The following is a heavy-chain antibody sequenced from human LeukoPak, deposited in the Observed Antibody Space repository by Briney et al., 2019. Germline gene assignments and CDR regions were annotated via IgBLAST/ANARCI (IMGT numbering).Heavy chain of an antibody. Sequence: SETLSLTCTVSGDSISSYYWIWIRQPPGKGLEWIGYIYYTGSTNYSPSLKRRVTISVDTSKNQFSLKLNSVTAADTAVYYCARDRLTGRYGMDVWGQGTTVTVSS. D-gene: IGHD1-14*01. J-gene: IGHJ6*02. CDR3: ARDRLTGRYGMDV. CDR2: IYYTGST. CDR1: GDSISSYY. V-gene: IGHV4-59*01.